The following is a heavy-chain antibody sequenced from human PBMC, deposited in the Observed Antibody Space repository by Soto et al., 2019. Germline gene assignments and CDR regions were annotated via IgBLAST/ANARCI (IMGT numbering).Heavy chain of an antibody. J-gene: IGHJ5*02. V-gene: IGHV1-18*01. Sequence: KTTQASVKVSCKASGYTFTSYGISWVRQAPGQGLEWMGWISAYNGNTNYAQKLQGRVTMTTDTSTSTAYMELRSLRSDDTAVYYCARDWYSSGWDLNWFDPWGQGTLVTVSS. CDR1: GYTFTSYG. CDR2: ISAYNGNT. D-gene: IGHD6-19*01. CDR3: ARDWYSSGWDLNWFDP.